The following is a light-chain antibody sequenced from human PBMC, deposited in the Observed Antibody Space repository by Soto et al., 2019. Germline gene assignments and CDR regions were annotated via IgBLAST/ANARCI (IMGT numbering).Light chain of an antibody. Sequence: IVLTQSPATLSVPPGDRATLSCRASESVRSNLAWYQQKPGQAPRLLIYGASIRAADIPARFSGSGSGTEFTLTISTLQSEDFAVHYCQQYYDWPMITFGQGTRLE. CDR2: GAS. J-gene: IGKJ5*01. CDR3: QQYYDWPMIT. V-gene: IGKV3-15*01. CDR1: ESVRSN.